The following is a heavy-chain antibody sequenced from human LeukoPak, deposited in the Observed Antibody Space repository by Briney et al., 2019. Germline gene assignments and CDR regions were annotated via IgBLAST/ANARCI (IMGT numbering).Heavy chain of an antibody. CDR3: AGDSSSWTGGKRFDY. D-gene: IGHD6-13*01. V-gene: IGHV3-7*01. Sequence: GGSLRLSCAASGFTFSSYWMSWVRQAPGKGLEWVANIKQDGSEKYYVDSVKGRFTISRDNAKNSLYLQMNSLRAEDTAVYYCAGDSSSWTGGKRFDYWGQGTLVTVSS. CDR1: GFTFSSYW. CDR2: IKQDGSEK. J-gene: IGHJ4*02.